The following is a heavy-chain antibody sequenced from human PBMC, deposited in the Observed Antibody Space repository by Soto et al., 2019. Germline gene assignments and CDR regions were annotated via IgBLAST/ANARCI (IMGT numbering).Heavy chain of an antibody. CDR2: INYRGST. CDR1: GGSISGGNYY. CDR3: ARAGNYAWFDP. V-gene: IGHV4-39*07. Sequence: SETLSLTCTVSGGSISGGNYYWSWIRQPPGKGLEWIGDINYRGSTKYNPSLKSRVTISVDTSKNQFSLTLRSVTGAYRAVYYCARAGNYAWFDPWGQGTLVTVSS. J-gene: IGHJ5*02. D-gene: IGHD1-7*01.